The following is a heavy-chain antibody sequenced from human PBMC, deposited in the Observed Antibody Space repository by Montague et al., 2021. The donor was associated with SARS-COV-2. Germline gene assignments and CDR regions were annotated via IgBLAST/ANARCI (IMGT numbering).Heavy chain of an antibody. CDR1: GGSISSNLCY. D-gene: IGHD4-23*01. Sequence: SETLSLTCTASGGSISSNLCYWGRQRPTPGKGLVWNGDISYTGSXNSTPYIKSRVTVAADTYKNQFSLRRISPTAADTAMYYCARHVAPCGGNCRNRYFDLWGRGSLVTVSS. V-gene: IGHV4-39*01. CDR3: ARHVAPCGGNCRNRYFDL. J-gene: IGHJ2*01. CDR2: ISYTGSX.